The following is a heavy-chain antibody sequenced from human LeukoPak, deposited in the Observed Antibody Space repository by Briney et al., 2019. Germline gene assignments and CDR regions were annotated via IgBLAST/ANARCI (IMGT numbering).Heavy chain of an antibody. J-gene: IGHJ4*02. Sequence: PGGSLRLSCAASGFTFSSYSMNWVRQAPGKGLEWVSYISSSSSTIYYADSVKGRFTISRDNAKNSLYLQMNSLRAEDTAVYYCARDLEVVPAAIDYWGQGTLVTASS. CDR3: ARDLEVVPAAIDY. CDR1: GFTFSSYS. D-gene: IGHD2-2*01. V-gene: IGHV3-48*01. CDR2: ISSSSSTI.